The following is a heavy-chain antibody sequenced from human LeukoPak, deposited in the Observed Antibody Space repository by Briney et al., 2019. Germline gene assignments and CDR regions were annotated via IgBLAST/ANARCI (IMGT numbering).Heavy chain of an antibody. V-gene: IGHV3-21*01. CDR2: ISSTSSSI. CDR3: ASPSLAEDY. Sequence: PGGSLRLSCAASEFTLSSNNMNWVRLAPSKGLEWVSFISSTSSSIFYAESVKGRFTISRDNAKNSLYLQMNSLRDEDTAVYYCASPSLAEDYWGQGTLVTVSS. CDR1: EFTLSSNN. J-gene: IGHJ4*02.